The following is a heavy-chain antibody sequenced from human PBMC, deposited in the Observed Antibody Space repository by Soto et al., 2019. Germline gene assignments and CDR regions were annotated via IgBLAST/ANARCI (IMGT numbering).Heavy chain of an antibody. CDR3: VREYYDILTGYSTFDY. D-gene: IGHD3-9*01. Sequence: SETLSLTCIVSGGSISSNYWTWVRQPPGKGLEWIGYIYHNGSTNYNPSLMSRLTISVDTSKNHFSLKLRSVTAADTAVYYCVREYYDILTGYSTFDYWGPGTLVTLSS. CDR1: GGSISSNY. V-gene: IGHV4-59*01. CDR2: IYHNGST. J-gene: IGHJ4*02.